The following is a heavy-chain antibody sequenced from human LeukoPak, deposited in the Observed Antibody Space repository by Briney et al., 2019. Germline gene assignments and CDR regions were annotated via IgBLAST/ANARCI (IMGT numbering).Heavy chain of an antibody. Sequence: GGSLRLSCAASGFTFSSYSMNWVRRAPGKGLEWVSYISSSSSTIYCADSVKGRFTISRDNAKNSLYLQMNSLRAEDTAVYYCARAVIPAGYSSGWYYFDYWGQGTLVTVSS. J-gene: IGHJ4*02. D-gene: IGHD6-19*01. V-gene: IGHV3-48*04. CDR2: ISSSSSTI. CDR1: GFTFSSYS. CDR3: ARAVIPAGYSSGWYYFDY.